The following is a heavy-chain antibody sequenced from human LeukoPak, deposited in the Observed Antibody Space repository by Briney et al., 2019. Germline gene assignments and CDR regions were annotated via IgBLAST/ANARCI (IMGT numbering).Heavy chain of an antibody. CDR2: IWYDGSNK. Sequence: GRSLRLSCAASGFTFSSYGMHWVRQAPGKGLEWVAVIWYDGSNKYYADSVKGRFTISRDNSKNTLYLQMNSLRAEDTAVYYCARERRYRTNGVCYNFDYWGQGTLVTVSS. J-gene: IGHJ4*02. CDR3: ARERRYRTNGVCYNFDY. V-gene: IGHV3-33*01. CDR1: GFTFSSYG. D-gene: IGHD2-8*01.